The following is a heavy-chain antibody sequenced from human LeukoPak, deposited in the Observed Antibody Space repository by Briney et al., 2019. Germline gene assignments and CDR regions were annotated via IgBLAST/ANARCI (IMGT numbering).Heavy chain of an antibody. CDR1: GCTFSSYA. D-gene: IGHD5-18*01. CDR2: ISGSGDNT. Sequence: GGSLRLSCAASGCTFSSYAMSWVRQAPGKGLEWVSGISGSGDNTYYADSVKGRFTISRDNSKNTLYLQMNSLRAEDTAVYDCARTVDTSMVYYFDYWGQGTLVTVSS. CDR3: ARTVDTSMVYYFDY. V-gene: IGHV3-23*01. J-gene: IGHJ4*02.